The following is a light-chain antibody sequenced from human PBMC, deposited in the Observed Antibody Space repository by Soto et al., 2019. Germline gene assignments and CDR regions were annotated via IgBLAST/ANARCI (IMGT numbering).Light chain of an antibody. CDR3: HPYGILP. CDR2: GAS. Sequence: EIVLTQSPGTLSLSQGERATLSCRASQSVSSNYLAWYQQKPGQAPRLIIYGASSRATGIPDRFIGSGSVTEFNLTLSRLELEDFEVYYCHPYGILPFGGGTKVEMK. J-gene: IGKJ4*01. V-gene: IGKV3-20*01. CDR1: QSVSSNY.